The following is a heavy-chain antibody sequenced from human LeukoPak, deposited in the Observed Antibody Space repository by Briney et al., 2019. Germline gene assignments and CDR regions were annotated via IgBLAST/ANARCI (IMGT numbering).Heavy chain of an antibody. V-gene: IGHV3-48*01. CDR3: ASSIHCSGGSCYVP. D-gene: IGHD2-15*01. CDR2: ISSSSSSI. Sequence: GGSLRLSCAASGFTFSSYNMNWVRQAPGKGLEWISYISSSSSSIYYADSVMGRFTISRDDAKNSLYLQMNSLRAEDTAVYYCASSIHCSGGSCYVPWGQGTLVTVSS. J-gene: IGHJ4*02. CDR1: GFTFSSYN.